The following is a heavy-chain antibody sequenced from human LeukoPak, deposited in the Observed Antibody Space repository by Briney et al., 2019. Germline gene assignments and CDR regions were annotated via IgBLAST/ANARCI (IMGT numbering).Heavy chain of an antibody. CDR1: GFTFSNYS. CDR2: ISTSSRYR. J-gene: IGHJ4*02. Sequence: GGSLRLSCAASGFTFSNYSMIWVRQAPGMGLEWVASISTSSRYRNYADSVMGRFTISRDNAKNSLYLQMNSLRADDTAVYYCATDPYSGYSIDYWGQGTLVTVSS. V-gene: IGHV3-21*01. CDR3: ATDPYSGYSIDY. D-gene: IGHD5-12*01.